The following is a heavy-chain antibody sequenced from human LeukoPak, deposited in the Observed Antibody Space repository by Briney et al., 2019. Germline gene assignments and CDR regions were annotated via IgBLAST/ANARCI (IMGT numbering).Heavy chain of an antibody. V-gene: IGHV1-69*13. Sequence: PVKVSCKASGGTFSSYAISWVRQAPGQGLEWMGGIIPIFGTANYAQKFQGRVTITADESTSTAYMELSSLRSEDTAVYYCARPRIAAAGTDNYYYYMDVWGKGTTVTVSS. CDR1: GGTFSSYA. CDR3: ARPRIAAAGTDNYYYYMDV. J-gene: IGHJ6*03. CDR2: IIPIFGTA. D-gene: IGHD6-13*01.